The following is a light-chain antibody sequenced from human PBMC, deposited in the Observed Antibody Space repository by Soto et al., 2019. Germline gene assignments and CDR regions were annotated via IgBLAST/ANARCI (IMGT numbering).Light chain of an antibody. CDR2: EVS. J-gene: IGLJ1*01. Sequence: QSALTQPPSVSGSPGQSVTISCTGTSSDVGSYNRVSWYQQPPGTAPKLMIYEVSNRPSGVPDRFSGSKSGNTASLTISGLQAGDEADYYCSSYTSSSTLYVFGTGTKLTVL. V-gene: IGLV2-18*02. CDR3: SSYTSSSTLYV. CDR1: SSDVGSYNR.